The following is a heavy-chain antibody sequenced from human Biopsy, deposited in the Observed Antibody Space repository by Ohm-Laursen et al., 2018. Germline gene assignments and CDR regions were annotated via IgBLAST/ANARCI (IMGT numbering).Heavy chain of an antibody. CDR1: GGSLNFYY. Sequence: GTLSLTCTASGGSLNFYYWSWIRQPPGKGLEWIGYMYYSGSTKYSPSLKNRVTVSFDTSRNQFSLKLTSMTPADTAVYYCVRGRSPATYWGQGALVIVSS. CDR2: MYYSGST. D-gene: IGHD3-16*01. J-gene: IGHJ4*02. CDR3: VRGRSPATY. V-gene: IGHV4-59*01.